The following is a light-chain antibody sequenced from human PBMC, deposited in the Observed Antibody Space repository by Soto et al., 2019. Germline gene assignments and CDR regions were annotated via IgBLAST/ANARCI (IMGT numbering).Light chain of an antibody. V-gene: IGKV1-33*01. J-gene: IGKJ2*01. Sequence: DIQMTQSPSSLSASVGDRVTITCQASQDIGKYLNWYQQKPGKAPKLLIYDASNLETGVPSRFSGSGSGTDFTFTITSLQPEDIATYYCQQYDSLSYTFGQG. CDR1: QDIGKY. CDR3: QQYDSLSYT. CDR2: DAS.